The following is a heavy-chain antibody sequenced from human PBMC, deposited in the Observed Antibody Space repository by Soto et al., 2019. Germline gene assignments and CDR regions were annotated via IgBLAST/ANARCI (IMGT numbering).Heavy chain of an antibody. Sequence: GESLKISCKGSGYSFTSYWIGWVRQMPGKGLEWMGIIYPGDSNTRYSPSLQGQVTISVDKSISTAYLQWSSLKATDTPMYYCARHAYDFWSGHPNPRYYYGMDVWGQGTTVTVSS. CDR1: GYSFTSYW. CDR3: ARHAYDFWSGHPNPRYYYGMDV. D-gene: IGHD3-3*01. J-gene: IGHJ6*02. V-gene: IGHV5-51*01. CDR2: IYPGDSNT.